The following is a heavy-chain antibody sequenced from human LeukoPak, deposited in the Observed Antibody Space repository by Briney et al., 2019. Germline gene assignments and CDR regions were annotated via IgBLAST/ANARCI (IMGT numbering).Heavy chain of an antibody. Sequence: SETLSLTCTVSGGSISSSSYYWVWIRQPPGKGLEWIGSIYYSGSTYYNPSLKSRVTISVDTSKNQFSLKLSSVTAADTAVYYCASPYGSGSYYYWGQGTLVTVSS. CDR2: IYYSGST. J-gene: IGHJ4*02. CDR1: GGSISSSSYY. CDR3: ASPYGSGSYYY. D-gene: IGHD3-10*01. V-gene: IGHV4-39*01.